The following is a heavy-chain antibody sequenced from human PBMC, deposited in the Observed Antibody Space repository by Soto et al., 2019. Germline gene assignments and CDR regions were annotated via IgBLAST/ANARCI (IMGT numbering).Heavy chain of an antibody. Sequence: GGSLRLSCEGSGFTFSDYYISWIRQAPGKGLEWISYSSNSGTFSRYADSVKGRFSISRDNTKNLLYLQMNSLRAEDTAVYYCARSCDNYNRLDYWGQGTPVTVSS. D-gene: IGHD1-1*01. CDR1: GFTFSDYY. CDR2: SSNSGTFS. J-gene: IGHJ4*02. V-gene: IGHV3-11*06. CDR3: ARSCDNYNRLDY.